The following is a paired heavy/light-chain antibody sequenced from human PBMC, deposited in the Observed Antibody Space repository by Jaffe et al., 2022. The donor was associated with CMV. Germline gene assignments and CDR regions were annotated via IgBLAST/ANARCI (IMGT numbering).Light chain of an antibody. CDR3: QQYDNLPHT. J-gene: IGKJ2*01. V-gene: IGKV1-33*01. CDR1: QDISNY. Sequence: DIQMTQSPSSLSASVGDRVTITCQASQDISNYLNWYQQKPGKAPKLLIYDASNLETGVPSRFSGSGSGTDFTFTISSLQPEDIATYYCQQYDNLPHTFGQGTKLEIK. CDR2: DAS.
Heavy chain of an antibody. CDR3: ARDSLRYFDWLLYEAWKIGAFDI. CDR1: GYTFTSYG. Sequence: QVQLVQSGAEVKKPGASVKVSCKASGYTFTSYGISWVRQAPGQGLEWMGWISAYNGNTNYAQKLQGRVTMTTDTSTSTAYMELRSLRSDDTAVYYCARDSLRYFDWLLYEAWKIGAFDIWGQGTMVTVSS. CDR2: ISAYNGNT. V-gene: IGHV1-18*01. D-gene: IGHD3-9*01. J-gene: IGHJ3*02.